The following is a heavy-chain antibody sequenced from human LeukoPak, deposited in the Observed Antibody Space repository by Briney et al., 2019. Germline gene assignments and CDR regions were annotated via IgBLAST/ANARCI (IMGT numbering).Heavy chain of an antibody. CDR2: IYYSGST. CDR3: ARLTILTGRGPDAFDI. CDR1: GGSIRGYY. Sequence: PSETLSLTCTVSGGSIRGYYWSWIRQPPGKGLEWIGYIYYSGSTNYNPSLKSRVTISVDMSKNQFSLKLSSVTAADTAVYYCARLTILTGRGPDAFDIWGQGTMVTVSS. J-gene: IGHJ3*02. D-gene: IGHD3-9*01. V-gene: IGHV4-59*01.